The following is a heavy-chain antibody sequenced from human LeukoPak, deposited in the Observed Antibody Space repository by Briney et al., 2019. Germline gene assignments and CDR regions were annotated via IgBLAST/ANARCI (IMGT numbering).Heavy chain of an antibody. CDR3: ARHLPYYYDSSGYSS. CDR1: GGSISSSSYY. D-gene: IGHD3-22*01. CDR2: IYYSGST. V-gene: IGHV4-39*01. Sequence: SETLSLTCTVSGGSISSSSYYWGWIRQPPGKGLEWIGSIYYSGSTYYNPSLKSRVTISVDTSKNQFSLKLSSVTAADTAVYYCARHLPYYYDSSGYSSWSQGTLVTVSS. J-gene: IGHJ5*02.